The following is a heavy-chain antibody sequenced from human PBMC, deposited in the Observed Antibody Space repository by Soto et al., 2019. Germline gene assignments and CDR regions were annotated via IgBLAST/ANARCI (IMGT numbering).Heavy chain of an antibody. CDR1: GFTFDDYA. CDR2: ISWNSGSI. J-gene: IGHJ4*02. CDR3: AKGKRGGSKWLVPGYFDY. D-gene: IGHD6-19*01. Sequence: EVQLVESGGGLVQPGRSLRLSCAASGFTFDDYAMHWVRQAPGKGLEWVSGISWNSGSIGYADSVKGRFTISSDNAKNSLYLQMNSLGAEVTALYYCAKGKRGGSKWLVPGYFDYWGQGTLVTVSS. V-gene: IGHV3-9*01.